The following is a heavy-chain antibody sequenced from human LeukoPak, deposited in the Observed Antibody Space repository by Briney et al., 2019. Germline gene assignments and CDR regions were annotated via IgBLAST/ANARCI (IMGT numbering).Heavy chain of an antibody. CDR3: ARLGSSTPLYYFAY. CDR1: GGSIMSSSYY. J-gene: IGHJ4*02. Sequence: NPSETLSLTCTVSGGSIMSSSYYWRWIRQPPGKGLEWIGNIYYSGSTYYNPSLKSRVTISADTSKNQFSLKLSSVTAADSSMYYCARLGSSTPLYYFAYWGQGTLVTVSS. D-gene: IGHD2-2*01. V-gene: IGHV4-39*01. CDR2: IYYSGST.